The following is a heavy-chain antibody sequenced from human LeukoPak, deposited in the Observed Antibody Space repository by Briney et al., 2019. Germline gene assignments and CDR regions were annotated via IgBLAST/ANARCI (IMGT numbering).Heavy chain of an antibody. Sequence: SETLSLTCAVYGVSSGDHWSWIRQSPGKGLKWIAEISHTGNTNYRSSLGSRVTISLDTSKNQISLNLRSVTTADTAIYYCARRYSPRGYSYDSWAQGTLVTVSS. V-gene: IGHV4-34*01. J-gene: IGHJ4*02. D-gene: IGHD5-12*01. CDR2: ISHTGNT. CDR3: ARRYSPRGYSYDS. CDR1: GVSSGDH.